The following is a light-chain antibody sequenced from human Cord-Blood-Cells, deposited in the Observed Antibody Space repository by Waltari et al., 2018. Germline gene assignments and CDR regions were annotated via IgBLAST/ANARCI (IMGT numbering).Light chain of an antibody. CDR3: QQSYSTPFT. Sequence: DIQMTQSPSSLSASVGDRVTITFRASQTISSYLNWYHQKPGKAPKLLIYAASSLQSGVPSRFSGSGSGTDFTLTISSLQPEDFATYYCQQSYSTPFTFGPGTKVDIK. V-gene: IGKV1-39*01. CDR1: QTISSY. J-gene: IGKJ3*01. CDR2: AAS.